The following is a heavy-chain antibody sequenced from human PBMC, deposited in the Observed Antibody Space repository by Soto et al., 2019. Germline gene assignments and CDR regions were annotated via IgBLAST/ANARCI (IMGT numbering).Heavy chain of an antibody. CDR3: ARVGRGYYYDSSGYYISDY. CDR1: GGSISSGDYY. J-gene: IGHJ4*02. V-gene: IGHV4-30-4*01. D-gene: IGHD3-22*01. CDR2: IYYSGST. Sequence: SETLSLTCTVSGGSISSGDYYWSWIRKPPGKGLEWIGYIYYSGSTYYNPSPKSRVTISVDTSKNQFSLKLSSVTAADTAVYYCARVGRGYYYDSSGYYISDYWGQGTLVTVSS.